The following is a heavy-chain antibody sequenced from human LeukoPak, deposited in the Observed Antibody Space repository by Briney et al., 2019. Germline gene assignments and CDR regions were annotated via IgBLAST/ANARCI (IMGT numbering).Heavy chain of an antibody. V-gene: IGHV3-21*05. CDR1: GFTFSSSA. CDR2: ISHRVSDV. D-gene: IGHD6-13*01. CDR3: AKDILAAGLFFDY. J-gene: IGHJ4*02. Sequence: PGGSLRLSCAASGFTFSSSAMSWVRQAPGKGLEWVSYISHRVSDVQYADSVKGRFTISRDNARNSLYLQMNGLRAEDTAVYYCAKDILAAGLFFDYWGLGTLVTVSS.